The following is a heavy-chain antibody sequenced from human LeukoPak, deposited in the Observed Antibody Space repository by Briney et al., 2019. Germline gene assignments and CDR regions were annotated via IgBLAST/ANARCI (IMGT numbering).Heavy chain of an antibody. CDR1: GFTFSGYA. CDR2: ISASAGTT. CDR3: ATDPGSYEYYFDY. D-gene: IGHD5-12*01. J-gene: IGHJ4*02. V-gene: IGHV3-23*01. Sequence: GGSLRLSCAASGFTFSGYAMSWVRQAPGKGLEWVSSISASAGTTYYADSVKGRFTISRDNSKNTLDLQMNSLRAEDTAVYYCATDPGSYEYYFDYWGQGTLVTVSS.